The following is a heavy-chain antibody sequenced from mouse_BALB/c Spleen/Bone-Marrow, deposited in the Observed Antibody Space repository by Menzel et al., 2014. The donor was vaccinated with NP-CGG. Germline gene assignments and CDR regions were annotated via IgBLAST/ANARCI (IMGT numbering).Heavy chain of an antibody. CDR2: INDGGSYT. D-gene: IGHD2-1*01. CDR1: GFTFSDYY. CDR3: ARDGNFAMDY. V-gene: IGHV5-4*02. J-gene: IGHJ4*01. Sequence: DVKLVESGGGLVKPGGSLKLSCAVSGFTFSDYYMYWVRQNPEKRLEWVATINDGGSYTYYPDSVKGRFTISRDNAKNNLYLQMSSLKFEDTAMYYCARDGNFAMDYWGQGTSVTVSS.